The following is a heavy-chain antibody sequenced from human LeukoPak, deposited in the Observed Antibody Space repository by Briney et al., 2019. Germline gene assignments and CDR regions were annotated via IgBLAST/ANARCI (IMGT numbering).Heavy chain of an antibody. CDR2: INHSGST. Sequence: PSETLSLTCAVYGGSFSGYYWSWIRQPPGKGLEWIREINHSGSTNYNPSLKSRVTISVDTSKNQFPLKLSSVTAADTAVYYCARWAGAAAGTGSLDYWGQGTLVTVSS. J-gene: IGHJ4*02. D-gene: IGHD6-13*01. V-gene: IGHV4-34*01. CDR3: ARWAGAAAGTGSLDY. CDR1: GGSFSGYY.